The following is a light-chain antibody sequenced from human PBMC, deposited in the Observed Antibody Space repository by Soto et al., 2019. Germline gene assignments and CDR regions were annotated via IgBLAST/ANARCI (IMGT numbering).Light chain of an antibody. CDR1: QSISSW. CDR3: QQYNSYSRT. J-gene: IGKJ1*01. V-gene: IGKV1-5*01. Sequence: DIQMTQSPSTLSASVGDRVTITCRASQSISSWLDWYQQKPGKAPKLLIYDASSLEIGVPSRFSGSGSGTAFTLTSSSLQPDDFATYYCQQYNSYSRTFGQGTKVEIK. CDR2: DAS.